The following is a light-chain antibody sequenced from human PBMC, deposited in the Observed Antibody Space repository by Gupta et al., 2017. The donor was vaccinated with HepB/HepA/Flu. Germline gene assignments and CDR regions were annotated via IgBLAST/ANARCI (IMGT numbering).Light chain of an antibody. V-gene: IGKV3-11*01. CDR1: QSVSSY. CDR3: QQRSNGHPIFT. CDR2: DAS. Sequence: EIVLTQSPATLSLSPGERATLSCRASQSVSSYLAWYQQKPGQAPRLLIYDASNRATGIPARFSGSGDGTDFTLTISSREPEDFAVYYCQQRSNGHPIFTFGHGTTVDIK. J-gene: IGKJ3*01.